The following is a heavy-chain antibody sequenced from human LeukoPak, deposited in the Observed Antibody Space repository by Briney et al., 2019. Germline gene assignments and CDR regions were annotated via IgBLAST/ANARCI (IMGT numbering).Heavy chain of an antibody. D-gene: IGHD4-17*01. Sequence: PSQTLSLTCAVSGGSISSGGYSWSWIRQPPGKGLERIGYIYHSGSTYYNPSLKSRVTISVDRSKNQFSLKLSSVTAADTAVYYCARVNKDDYGDYHDYWGQGTLVTVSS. CDR3: ARVNKDDYGDYHDY. CDR1: GGSISSGGYS. J-gene: IGHJ4*02. CDR2: IYHSGST. V-gene: IGHV4-30-2*01.